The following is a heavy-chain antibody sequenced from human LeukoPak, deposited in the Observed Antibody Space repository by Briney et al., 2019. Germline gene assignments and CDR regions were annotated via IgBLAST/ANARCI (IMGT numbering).Heavy chain of an antibody. D-gene: IGHD3-10*01. Sequence: SETLSLTCTVSGGSISSYYWSWIRQPPGKGLEWIGYIYYSGSTNYNPSLKSRVTISVDTSKDQFSLNLSSVTAADTAVYYCARVHGSSYYYYYMDVWGKGTTVTVSS. CDR3: ARVHGSSYYYYYMDV. CDR1: GGSISSYY. CDR2: IYYSGST. J-gene: IGHJ6*03. V-gene: IGHV4-59*01.